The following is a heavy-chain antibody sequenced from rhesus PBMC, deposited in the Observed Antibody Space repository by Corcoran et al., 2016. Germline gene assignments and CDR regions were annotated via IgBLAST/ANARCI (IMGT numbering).Heavy chain of an antibody. Sequence: QVQLQESGPGLVKPSETLSLTCAVSGGSFSGYFWGWIRQPPGKGLEWIGYISDTSGRTDYNPSLKSRVTLSVDTSKNQFSLKLLSVTTADTAVYYCARDGGSGKYYYVAYWGQGVLVTVSS. CDR2: ISDTSGRT. J-gene: IGHJ4*01. D-gene: IGHD2-21*01. CDR1: GGSFSGYF. CDR3: ARDGGSGKYYYVAY. V-gene: IGHV4-165*01.